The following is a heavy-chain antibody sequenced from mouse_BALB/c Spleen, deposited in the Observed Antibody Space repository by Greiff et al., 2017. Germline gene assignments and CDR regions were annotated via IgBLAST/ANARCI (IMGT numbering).Heavy chain of an antibody. Sequence: EVQLQQSGAELVKPGASVKLSCTASGFNIKDTYMHWVKQRPEQGLEWIGRIDPANGNTKYDPKFQGKATITADTSSNTAYLQLSSLTSEDTAVYYCADYYGSSSGYWGQGTTLTVSS. V-gene: IGHV14-3*02. CDR3: ADYYGSSSGY. J-gene: IGHJ2*01. D-gene: IGHD1-1*01. CDR2: IDPANGNT. CDR1: GFNIKDTY.